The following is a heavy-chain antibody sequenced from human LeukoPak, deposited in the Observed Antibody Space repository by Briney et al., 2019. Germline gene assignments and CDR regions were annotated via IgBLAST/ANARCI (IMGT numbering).Heavy chain of an antibody. CDR3: AKHYYDSGRWTFDI. D-gene: IGHD3-10*01. J-gene: IGHJ3*02. Sequence: PGGSLRLSCAASGFTFSSYSMNWVRQAPGKGLEWVSSISSSSSYIYYADSVKGRFTISRDNSKNTLYLQMNSLRAEDTAVYYCAKHYYDSGRWTFDIWGQGTTVTVSS. CDR2: ISSSSSYI. CDR1: GFTFSSYS. V-gene: IGHV3-21*04.